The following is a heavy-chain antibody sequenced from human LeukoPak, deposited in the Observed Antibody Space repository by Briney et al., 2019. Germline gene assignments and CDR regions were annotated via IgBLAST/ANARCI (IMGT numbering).Heavy chain of an antibody. CDR2: IYYSGST. CDR1: GGSIRSTSYY. Sequence: SETLSLTCTVSGGSIRSTSYYWGWIRQPPVTGLEWLGSIYYSGSTYYNPSLKSRVTISVDTSKNQFSLKLSSVTAADTAVYYCARVTGSYYFYYCMDVWGKGTTVTVSS. V-gene: IGHV4-39*07. J-gene: IGHJ6*03. CDR3: ARVTGSYYFYYCMDV. D-gene: IGHD3-10*01.